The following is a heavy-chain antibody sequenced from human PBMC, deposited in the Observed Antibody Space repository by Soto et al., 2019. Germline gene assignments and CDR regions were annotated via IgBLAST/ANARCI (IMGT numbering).Heavy chain of an antibody. V-gene: IGHV1-69*13. Sequence: SVKVSCKASGGTFSSYAISWVRQAPGQGLEWMGGIIPIFGTANYAQKFQGRVTITADESTSTAYMELSSLRSEDTAVYYCARPIAARPYHYYGMDVWGQGTTVTVSS. CDR3: ARPIAARPYHYYGMDV. CDR1: GGTFSSYA. J-gene: IGHJ6*02. CDR2: IIPIFGTA. D-gene: IGHD6-6*01.